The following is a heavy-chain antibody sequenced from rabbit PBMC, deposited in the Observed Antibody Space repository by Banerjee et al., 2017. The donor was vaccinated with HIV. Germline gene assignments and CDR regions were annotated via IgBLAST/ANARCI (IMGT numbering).Heavy chain of an antibody. CDR1: GFSFSSNYW. CDR3: ARDGSSSGYYVPTRLDL. J-gene: IGHJ3*01. CDR2: IAAGSSGST. Sequence: EESGGDLVKPEGSLTLTCTASGFSFSSNYWICWVRQAPGKGLEWIACIAAGSSGSTYYASWAKGRFTSSKTSSTTVTLQMTSLTAADTATYFCARDGSSSGYYVPTRLDLWGPGTLVTVS. V-gene: IGHV1S45*01. D-gene: IGHD1-1*01.